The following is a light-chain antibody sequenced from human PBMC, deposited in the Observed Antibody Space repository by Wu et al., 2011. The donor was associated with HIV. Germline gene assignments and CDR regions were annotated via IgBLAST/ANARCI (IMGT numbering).Light chain of an antibody. V-gene: IGKV3-11*01. CDR3: QHYGNSPYT. CDR2: DAS. Sequence: EIVLTQSPATLSLSPGERATLSCRASQNVGNSLAWFQQKPGQAPRLLIYDASNRATGIPVRFTGGGSGTDFTLTISRLDPEDFAVYYCQHYGNSPYTFGQGTKTGDQT. CDR1: QNVGNS. J-gene: IGKJ2*01.